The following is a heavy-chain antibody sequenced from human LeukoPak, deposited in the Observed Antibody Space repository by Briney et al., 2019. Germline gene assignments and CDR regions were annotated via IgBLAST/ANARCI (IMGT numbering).Heavy chain of an antibody. CDR2: IRGSGIRT. Sequence: GGTLRLSCAASGFTFSSYGMSWVRQAPGKGLEWVSAIRGSGIRTYYADSVNGRFTISRDNSKNTLYLQMNSLRAEDTAVYYCAREMGNMVTIPEAFDYWGQGTLVTVSS. CDR1: GFTFSSYG. V-gene: IGHV3-23*01. J-gene: IGHJ4*02. CDR3: AREMGNMVTIPEAFDY. D-gene: IGHD5-18*01.